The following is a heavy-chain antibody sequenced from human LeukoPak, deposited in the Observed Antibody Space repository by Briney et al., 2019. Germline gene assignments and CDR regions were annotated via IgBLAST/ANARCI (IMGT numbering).Heavy chain of an antibody. J-gene: IGHJ4*02. V-gene: IGHV3-30-3*01. Sequence: GGSLRLSCAASGFTFSSYAMHWVRQAPGKGLEWVAVISYDGSNKYYADSVKGRFTISRDNSKNTLYLQMNSLRAEDTAVYYCARTTTGPYFDYRGQGTLVTVSS. CDR1: GFTFSSYA. CDR2: ISYDGSNK. D-gene: IGHD4-17*01. CDR3: ARTTTGPYFDY.